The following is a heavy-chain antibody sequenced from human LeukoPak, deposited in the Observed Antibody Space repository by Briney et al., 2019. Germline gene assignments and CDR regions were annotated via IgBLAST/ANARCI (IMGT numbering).Heavy chain of an antibody. CDR3: ARDSAIWQQLVRGRFDP. CDR1: GYTFTSYA. J-gene: IGHJ5*02. CDR2: INAGNGNT. V-gene: IGHV1-3*01. Sequence: GASVKVSCKASGYTFTSYAMHWVRQAPGQRLEWMGWINAGNGNTKYSQKFQGRVTITRDTSASTAYMELSSLRSEDTAVYYCARDSAIWQQLVRGRFDPWGQGTLVTVSS. D-gene: IGHD6-13*01.